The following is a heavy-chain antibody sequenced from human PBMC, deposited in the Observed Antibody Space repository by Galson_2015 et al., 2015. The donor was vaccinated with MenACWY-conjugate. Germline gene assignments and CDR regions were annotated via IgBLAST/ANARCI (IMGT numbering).Heavy chain of an antibody. J-gene: IGHJ4*02. CDR1: GYTFTTYG. D-gene: IGHD2-8*02. Sequence: QSGAEVKEPGASVKVSCKASGYTFTTYGISWMRQAPGQGLEWMGWISGYNGKTDYAQKSQGRVTVTTDTSTRTAYMELRSLRSDDTALYYCARTTLDCSGGVCYKYWGQGTQVTVSS. V-gene: IGHV1-18*01. CDR2: ISGYNGKT. CDR3: ARTTLDCSGGVCYKY.